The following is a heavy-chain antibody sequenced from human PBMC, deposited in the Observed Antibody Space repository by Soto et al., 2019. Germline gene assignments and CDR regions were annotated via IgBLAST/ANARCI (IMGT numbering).Heavy chain of an antibody. Sequence: EVQLVESGGGLVQPGGSLILSCAASGFTFSSYDMHWVRQATGKGLEWVSAIGTAGDPYYPGSVKGRFTISRENAKNSLYLQMNSLRAGDTAVYYCARGSHSSGHFDYWGQGTLVTVSS. J-gene: IGHJ4*02. D-gene: IGHD3-22*01. CDR2: IGTAGDP. V-gene: IGHV3-13*05. CDR1: GFTFSSYD. CDR3: ARGSHSSGHFDY.